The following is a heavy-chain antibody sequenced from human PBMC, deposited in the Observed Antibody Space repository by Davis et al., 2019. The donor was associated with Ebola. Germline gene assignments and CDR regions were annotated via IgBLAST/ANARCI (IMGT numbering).Heavy chain of an antibody. CDR2: IWYDGSNK. J-gene: IGHJ6*02. V-gene: IGHV3-33*01. Sequence: GESLKISCAASGFTFSSCGMHWVRQVPGKGLEWVAVIWYDGSNKYYADSVKGRLTISRDNSKNTLYLQMNSLRAEDTAVYYCARDGSKGYYYGMDVWGQGTTVTVSS. D-gene: IGHD2-15*01. CDR3: ARDGSKGYYYGMDV. CDR1: GFTFSSCG.